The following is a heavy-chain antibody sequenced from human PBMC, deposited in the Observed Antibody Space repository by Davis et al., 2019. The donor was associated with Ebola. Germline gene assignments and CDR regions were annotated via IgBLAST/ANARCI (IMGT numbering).Heavy chain of an antibody. CDR3: AREGGCSGGSCYSYPPSPTYYYYGMDV. CDR2: INPSGGST. Sequence: ASVKVSCKASGYTFTSYYMHWVRQAPGQGLEWMGIINPSGGSTSYAQKFQGRVTMTRDTSTSTVYMELSSLRSDDTAVYYCAREGGCSGGSCYSYPPSPTYYYYGMDVWGQGTTVTVSS. D-gene: IGHD2-15*01. CDR1: GYTFTSYY. J-gene: IGHJ6*02. V-gene: IGHV1-46*01.